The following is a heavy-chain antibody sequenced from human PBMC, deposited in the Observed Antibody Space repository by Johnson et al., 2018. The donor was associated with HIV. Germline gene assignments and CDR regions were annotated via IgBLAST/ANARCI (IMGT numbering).Heavy chain of an antibody. Sequence: QMLLVESGGGVVQPGRSLRLSCAASGFTFSSYAMHWVRQAPGKGLEWVAVISYDGSNKYYADSVKGRFTIFRENVKNSLYLQMNSLRAEDTAVYYCASTIFGVACHAFDIWGQGTMVIVSS. CDR3: ASTIFGVACHAFDI. V-gene: IGHV3-30*14. CDR1: GFTFSSYA. CDR2: ISYDGSNK. D-gene: IGHD3-3*01. J-gene: IGHJ3*02.